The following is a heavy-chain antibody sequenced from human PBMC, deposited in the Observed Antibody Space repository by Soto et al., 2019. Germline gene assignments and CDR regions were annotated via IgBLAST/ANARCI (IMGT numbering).Heavy chain of an antibody. CDR2: IYPGDSDT. V-gene: IGHV5-51*01. CDR1: GFSFTSYW. J-gene: IGHJ3*02. CDR3: ARRGAVAPSDAFDI. D-gene: IGHD6-19*01. Sequence: GECLKISCKGSGFSFTSYWIGWVRQMPGKGLEWMGTIYPGDSDTRYSPFFQGQVTISADKSISTAYLQWSSLKASDTAMYYYARRGAVAPSDAFDIWGQGTMVTVSS.